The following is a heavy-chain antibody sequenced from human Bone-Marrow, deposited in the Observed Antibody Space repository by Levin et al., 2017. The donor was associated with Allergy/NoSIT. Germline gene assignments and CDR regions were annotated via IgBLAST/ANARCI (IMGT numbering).Heavy chain of an antibody. CDR2: FRSKTDGGTI. CDR1: GFTFSSAW. CDR3: TTDPGDFYY. Sequence: KPGGSLRLSCAASGFTFSSAWMSWVRQAPGKGLEWVGRFRSKTDGGTIEYAAPVKGRFTISRDDSKNMLYLQMNSLRTEDTAVYHCTTDPGDFYYWGQGTLVTVSS. D-gene: IGHD1-26*01. V-gene: IGHV3-15*01. J-gene: IGHJ4*02.